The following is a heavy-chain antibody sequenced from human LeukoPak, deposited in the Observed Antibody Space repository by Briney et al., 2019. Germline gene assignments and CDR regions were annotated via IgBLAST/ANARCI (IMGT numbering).Heavy chain of an antibody. CDR3: AKKTSGVNPVFDY. D-gene: IGHD1-14*01. Sequence: PGGSLRLSCAASGFTFSNYGMHWVRQAPGKGLEWVAFIRYDGSDKYYADSVKGRFTISRDNSKNTLYLQMNSLRAEDTAVYYWAKKTSGVNPVFDYWAREPWSPSPQ. CDR1: GFTFSNYG. J-gene: IGHJ4*02. V-gene: IGHV3-30*02. CDR2: IRYDGSDK.